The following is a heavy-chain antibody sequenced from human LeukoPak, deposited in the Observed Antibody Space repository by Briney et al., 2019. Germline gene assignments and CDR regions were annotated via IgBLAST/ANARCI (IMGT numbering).Heavy chain of an antibody. Sequence: PSQTLSLTCTVSGGSISSGSYYWSWIRQPAGKGLEWIGRIYTSGSTNYNPSLKSRVTISVDTSRNQFSLKLSSVTAADTAVYYCAGDYSGSLAWGQGTLVTVSS. CDR3: AGDYSGSLA. D-gene: IGHD1-26*01. V-gene: IGHV4-61*02. CDR2: IYTSGST. J-gene: IGHJ5*02. CDR1: GGSISSGSYY.